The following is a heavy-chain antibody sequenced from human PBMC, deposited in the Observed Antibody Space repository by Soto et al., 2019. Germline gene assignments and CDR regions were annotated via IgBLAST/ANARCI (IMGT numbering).Heavy chain of an antibody. J-gene: IGHJ4*02. CDR2: IWNDGTRK. D-gene: IGHD3-22*01. V-gene: IGHV3-33*01. Sequence: LRLSCAASGFTFSRYGMHWVRQAPGKGLEWVALIWNDGTRKVYVDSVKGRFTISRDNSKNTLDLQMNSLRAEDTAVYYCARDDDYEANAFDYWGQGTLVTVSA. CDR1: GFTFSRYG. CDR3: ARDDDYEANAFDY.